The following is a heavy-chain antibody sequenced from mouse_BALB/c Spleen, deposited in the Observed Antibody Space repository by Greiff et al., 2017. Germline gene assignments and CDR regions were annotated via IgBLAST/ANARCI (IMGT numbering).Heavy chain of an antibody. V-gene: IGHV1S135*01. CDR1: GYSFTGYN. CDR2: IDPYNGGT. Sequence: VQLQQSGPELGKPGASVKISCKASGYSFTGYNMYWVKQSHRKSLEWIGYIDPYNGGTSCNQKSKGKATLTVDKSSSTAYMHLNSLTSEDSAIYYCARGGNPYYAMDYWGQGTSVTVSS. D-gene: IGHD2-1*01. CDR3: ARGGNPYYAMDY. J-gene: IGHJ4*01.